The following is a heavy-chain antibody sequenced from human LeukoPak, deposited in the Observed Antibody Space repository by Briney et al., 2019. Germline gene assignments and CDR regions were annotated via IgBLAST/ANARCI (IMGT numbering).Heavy chain of an antibody. D-gene: IGHD4-17*01. CDR2: ISSSSSYI. J-gene: IGHJ4*02. CDR1: GFTFSSYS. CDR3: ARSMTTVTTFDY. V-gene: IGHV3-21*01. Sequence: GGSLRLSCAASGFTFSSYSMNWLRKAPGKGLEWVSSISSSSSYIYYADSVKGRFTISRDNAKNSLYLQMNSLRAEDTAVYYCARSMTTVTTFDYWGQGTLVTVSS.